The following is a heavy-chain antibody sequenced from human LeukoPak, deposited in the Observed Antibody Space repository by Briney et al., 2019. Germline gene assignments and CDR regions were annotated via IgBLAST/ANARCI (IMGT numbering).Heavy chain of an antibody. J-gene: IGHJ4*02. CDR2: ISGSGGTT. V-gene: IGHV3-23*01. D-gene: IGHD5-12*01. CDR3: ARGYSGYSVAY. Sequence: GGSLRLSCAASGFTFSSYAMTWVRQAPGKGLEWVSAISGSGGTTYYADSVKGRFTISRDNSKNTLSLQMNSLRAEDTAVYYCARGYSGYSVAYWGQGTLVTVSS. CDR1: GFTFSSYA.